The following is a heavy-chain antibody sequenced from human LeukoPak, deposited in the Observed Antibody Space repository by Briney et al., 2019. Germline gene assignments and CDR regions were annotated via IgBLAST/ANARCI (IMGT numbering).Heavy chain of an antibody. D-gene: IGHD5-18*01. CDR1: GFTFSSYA. Sequence: RGSLRLSCAASGFTFSSYAMSWVRQAPGKGLEWVSAISGSGGSTYYADSVKGRFTISRDNSKNTLYLQMNSLRAEDTAVYYCAKALSLLVGAMADYWGQGTLVTVSS. J-gene: IGHJ4*02. CDR2: ISGSGGST. V-gene: IGHV3-23*01. CDR3: AKALSLLVGAMADY.